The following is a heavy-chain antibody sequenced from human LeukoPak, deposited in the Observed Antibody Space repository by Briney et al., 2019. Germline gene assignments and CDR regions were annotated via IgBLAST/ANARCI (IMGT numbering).Heavy chain of an antibody. V-gene: IGHV1-2*06. CDR2: INPNSGGT. J-gene: IGHJ4*02. CDR1: GYTFTGYY. Sequence: CKASGYTFTGYYMHWVRQAPGQGLEWMGRINPNSGGTNYAQKFQGRVTMTRDTSISTAYMELSRLRSDDTAVYYCARGAQASSSWYLDYWGQGTLVTVSS. D-gene: IGHD6-13*01. CDR3: ARGAQASSSWYLDY.